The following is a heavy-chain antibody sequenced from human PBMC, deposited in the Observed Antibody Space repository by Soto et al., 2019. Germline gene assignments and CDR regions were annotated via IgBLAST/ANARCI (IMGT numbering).Heavy chain of an antibody. Sequence: VQLLESGGGLVQPGGSLRLACTASGFTFNHYAMSWVRQAPGKGLEWVSAVSGRGGSTKYADSVKGRFIISRDNSNSTLYLQMDSLRGEDTAVYYCAKDSTATTSLYSYYYGFDVWGQGTTVTVSS. J-gene: IGHJ6*01. CDR1: GFTFNHYA. CDR2: VSGRGGST. V-gene: IGHV3-23*01. CDR3: AKDSTATTSLYSYYYGFDV. D-gene: IGHD4-17*01.